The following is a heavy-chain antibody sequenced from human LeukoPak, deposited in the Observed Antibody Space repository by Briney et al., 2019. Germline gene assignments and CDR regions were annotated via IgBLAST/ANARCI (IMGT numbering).Heavy chain of an antibody. Sequence: PSETLSLTCAVYGGPFSGYYWSWIRQPPGKGLEWIGEINHSGSTNYNPSLKSRVTISVDTSKNQFSLKLSSVTAADTAVYYCARRFGYYYGSGSYYNHLHFDYWGQGTLVTVSS. D-gene: IGHD3-10*01. CDR3: ARRFGYYYGSGSYYNHLHFDY. CDR2: INHSGST. CDR1: GGPFSGYY. V-gene: IGHV4-34*01. J-gene: IGHJ4*02.